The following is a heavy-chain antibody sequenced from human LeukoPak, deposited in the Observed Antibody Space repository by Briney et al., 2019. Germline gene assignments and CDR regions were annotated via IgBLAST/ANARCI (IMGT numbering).Heavy chain of an antibody. V-gene: IGHV1-46*01. Sequence: GASVKVSCKASGYTFTSNYIHWVRQAPGQGLEWMGMIYPRDGSTSYAQKFQGRVTVTRDTSTSTVHMGLSGLRSEDTAVYYCARETNGYGDYPFDYWGQGTLVTVSS. J-gene: IGHJ4*02. CDR1: GYTFTSNY. CDR3: ARETNGYGDYPFDY. D-gene: IGHD4-17*01. CDR2: IYPRDGST.